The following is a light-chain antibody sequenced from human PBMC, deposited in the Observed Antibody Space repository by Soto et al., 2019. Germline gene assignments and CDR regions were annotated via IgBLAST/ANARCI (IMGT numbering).Light chain of an antibody. Sequence: EIVLTQSPGTLSLSPGERATLSCRASQSVSNNYLAWYQQKPGQAPRLLIYGTSSRATGISDRFRGSGSGTDFTLTISRLEPEDFAVYYCQQNDSSPSWTFGQGTKVDIK. V-gene: IGKV3-20*01. CDR1: QSVSNNY. J-gene: IGKJ1*01. CDR2: GTS. CDR3: QQNDSSPSWT.